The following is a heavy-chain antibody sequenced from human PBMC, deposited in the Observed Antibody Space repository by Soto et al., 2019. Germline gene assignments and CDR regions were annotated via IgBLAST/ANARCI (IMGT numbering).Heavy chain of an antibody. CDR2: INHSGST. J-gene: IGHJ6*02. CDR1: GGSFSGYY. CDR3: ARVSGIYYYGMDV. Sequence: SETLSLTCAVFGGSFSGYYRSWIRQPPGKEQEQIGEINHSGSTNYNQSLKSRVTISVDTSKNQFSLKLSSVSAADTSLYYCARVSGIYYYGMDVWGQGTTVTVSS. D-gene: IGHD3-10*01. V-gene: IGHV4-34*01.